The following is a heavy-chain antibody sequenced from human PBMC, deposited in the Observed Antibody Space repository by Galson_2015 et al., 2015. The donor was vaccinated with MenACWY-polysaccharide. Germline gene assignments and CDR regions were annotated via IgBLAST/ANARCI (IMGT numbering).Heavy chain of an antibody. CDR1: GFNFNNHG. V-gene: IGHV3-33*01. CDR3: ATNIAAAGHFFDY. D-gene: IGHD6-25*01. Sequence: SLRLSCAASGFNFNNHGMHWVRQAPGKGLEWVALIWYDGSKEYYAGSVKGRFTISKDNSKNTVYLQMNSLRAEDTAVYYCATNIAAAGHFFDYWGQGGLVTVSS. J-gene: IGHJ4*02. CDR2: IWYDGSKE.